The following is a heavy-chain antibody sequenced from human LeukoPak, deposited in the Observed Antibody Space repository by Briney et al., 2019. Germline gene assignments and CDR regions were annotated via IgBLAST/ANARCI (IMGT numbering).Heavy chain of an antibody. J-gene: IGHJ4*02. D-gene: IGHD5-12*01. Sequence: PGGSLRLSCAASGFTFSNAWMSWVRQAPGKGLEWVGRIKSKTDGGTTDYAAPVKGRFTISRDDSKNTLYLQMNSLKTEDTAVYYCTTDRPVDIVATMDFDYWGQGTLVTVSS. CDR2: IKSKTDGGTT. CDR3: TTDRPVDIVATMDFDY. V-gene: IGHV3-15*01. CDR1: GFTFSNAW.